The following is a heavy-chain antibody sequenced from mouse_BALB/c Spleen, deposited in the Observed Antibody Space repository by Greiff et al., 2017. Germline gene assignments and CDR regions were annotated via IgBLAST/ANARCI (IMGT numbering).Heavy chain of an antibody. CDR1: GFNIKDTY. CDR2: IDTANGNT. CDR3: ARDYGGSCGYFDY. J-gene: IGHJ2*01. Sequence: EVQLHQSGAELVKPGASVKLSCTASGFNIKDTYMHWVKQRPEQGLEWIGRIDTANGNTKYDPKFQGKATITADTSSNTAYLQLSSLTSEDTAVYYCARDYGGSCGYFDYWGQGTTLTVSS. V-gene: IGHV14-3*02. D-gene: IGHD1-1*01.